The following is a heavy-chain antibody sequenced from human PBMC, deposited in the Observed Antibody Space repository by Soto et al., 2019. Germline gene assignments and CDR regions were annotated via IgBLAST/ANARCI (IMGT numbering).Heavy chain of an antibody. J-gene: IGHJ4*02. V-gene: IGHV4-31*03. Sequence: QVQLQESGPGLVKPSQTLSLTCTVSGGSISSGGYYWSWIRQHPGKGLEWIGYIYYSGSTYYNPSLKSRVTISADTSKNQFSLKLSSVTAADTAVYYCARGSSSPYYFDYWGQGTLVTVSS. CDR1: GGSISSGGYY. CDR2: IYYSGST. D-gene: IGHD6-13*01. CDR3: ARGSSSPYYFDY.